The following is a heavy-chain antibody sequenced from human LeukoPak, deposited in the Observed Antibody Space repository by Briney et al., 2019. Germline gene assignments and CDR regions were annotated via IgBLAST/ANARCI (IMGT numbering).Heavy chain of an antibody. CDR2: ISGSGGST. CDR1: GFTFSSYA. Sequence: GGSLRLSCAASGFTFSSYAISWVRQAPGKGLEWVSAISGSGGSTYYADSVEGRFTISRDNSKNTLYLQMNSLRAEDTAVYYCAKDDPSYYYDSSGYLNDYWGQGTLVSVSS. V-gene: IGHV3-23*01. D-gene: IGHD3-22*01. CDR3: AKDDPSYYYDSSGYLNDY. J-gene: IGHJ4*02.